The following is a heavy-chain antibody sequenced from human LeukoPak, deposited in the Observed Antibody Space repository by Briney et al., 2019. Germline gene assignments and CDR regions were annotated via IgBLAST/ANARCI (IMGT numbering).Heavy chain of an antibody. CDR2: ISGSDGST. D-gene: IGHD6-19*01. CDR3: AKNSSGWYYFDY. J-gene: IGHJ4*02. V-gene: IGHV3-23*01. CDR1: GFTFSSYA. Sequence: GGSLRLSCAASGFTFSSYAMSWVRQAPGKGLEWVSAISGSDGSTYYAVSVKGRFTISRDNSKNTLYLQMNSLRAEDTAVYYCAKNSSGWYYFDYWGQGTLVTVSS.